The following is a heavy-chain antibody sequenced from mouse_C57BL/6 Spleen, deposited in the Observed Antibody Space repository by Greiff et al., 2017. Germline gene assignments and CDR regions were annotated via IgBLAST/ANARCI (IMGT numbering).Heavy chain of an antibody. CDR3: ARLDSSGHFDY. Sequence: QVHVKQSGAELVKPGASVKISCKASGYAFSSYWMNWVKQRPGKGLEWIGQIYPGDGDTNYNGKFKGKATLTADKSSRTAYMQLSSLASEDSAVYFCARLDSSGHFDYWGQGTTLTVSS. D-gene: IGHD3-2*02. CDR2: IYPGDGDT. J-gene: IGHJ2*01. CDR1: GYAFSSYW. V-gene: IGHV1-80*01.